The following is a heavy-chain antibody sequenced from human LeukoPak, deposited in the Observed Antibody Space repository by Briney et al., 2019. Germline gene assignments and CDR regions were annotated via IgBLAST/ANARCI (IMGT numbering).Heavy chain of an antibody. D-gene: IGHD3-22*01. Sequence: PGGSLRLSCAASGFTVSGNYMSWVRQAPGKGLEWVSLIYSGDTTLYADSVKGRFTISRDNSKNTLYLQMNSLRAEDTAVYYCARARRHYYDSSGYYSLGAYFDYWGQGNLVTVSS. CDR2: IYSGDTT. V-gene: IGHV3-53*03. CDR3: ARARRHYYDSSGYYSLGAYFDY. CDR1: GFTVSGNY. J-gene: IGHJ4*02.